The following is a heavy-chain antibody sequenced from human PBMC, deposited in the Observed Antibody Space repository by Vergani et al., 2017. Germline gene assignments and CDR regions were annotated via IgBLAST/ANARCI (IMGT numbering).Heavy chain of an antibody. CDR1: GFTFSSYS. J-gene: IGHJ5*02. Sequence: EVQLVESGGGLVKPGGSLRLSCAASGFTFSSYSMNWVRQAPGKGLEWVSSISSSSSYIYYADSVKGRFTISRDNAKNSLYLQMNSLRAEDTAVYYCAKTLGYCSGGSCLGWFDPWGQGTLVTVSS. D-gene: IGHD2-15*01. CDR2: ISSSSSYI. V-gene: IGHV3-21*04. CDR3: AKTLGYCSGGSCLGWFDP.